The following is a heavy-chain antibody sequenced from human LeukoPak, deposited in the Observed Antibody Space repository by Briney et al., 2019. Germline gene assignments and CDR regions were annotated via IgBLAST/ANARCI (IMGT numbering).Heavy chain of an antibody. Sequence: PGGSLRLSCVASGFSFSSYTMHWVRQAPGKGLEWVAVMSYDGSHKYHADSVKGRFTISRDNDKNSVYLQMNSLRAEDTAVYYCASLVVVAATPYYYYGMDVWGQGTTVTVSS. D-gene: IGHD2-15*01. CDR3: ASLVVVAATPYYYYGMDV. V-gene: IGHV3-30*04. CDR2: MSYDGSHK. J-gene: IGHJ6*02. CDR1: GFSFSSYT.